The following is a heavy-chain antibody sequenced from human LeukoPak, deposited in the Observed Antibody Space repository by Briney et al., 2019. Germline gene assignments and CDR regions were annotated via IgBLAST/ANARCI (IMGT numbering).Heavy chain of an antibody. J-gene: IGHJ4*02. CDR1: GYTYTSYD. D-gene: IGHD2-15*01. V-gene: IGHV1-8*01. CDR3: VLDCSGGSCYGDY. Sequence: ASVKVSCKASGYTYTSYDINWVRQATGQGLEWMGWMNPNSGNTGYAQKFQGRVTMTRNTSISTAYVELSSLRSEDTAVYYCVLDCSGGSCYGDYWGQGTLVTVSS. CDR2: MNPNSGNT.